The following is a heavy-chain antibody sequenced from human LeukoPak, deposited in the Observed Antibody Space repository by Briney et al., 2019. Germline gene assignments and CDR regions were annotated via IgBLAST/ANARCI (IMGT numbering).Heavy chain of an antibody. CDR3: ARGYCSSTSCYANHFDR. J-gene: IGHJ5*02. V-gene: IGHV1-18*01. D-gene: IGHD2-2*01. Sequence: ASVKVSCKASGYTFTSYGISWVRQAPGQGLEWMGWISAYNGNTNYAQKLQGRVTMTTDTSTSTAYMELRSLRSDDTAVYYCARGYCSSTSCYANHFDRWGQGTLVTVSS. CDR2: ISAYNGNT. CDR1: GYTFTSYG.